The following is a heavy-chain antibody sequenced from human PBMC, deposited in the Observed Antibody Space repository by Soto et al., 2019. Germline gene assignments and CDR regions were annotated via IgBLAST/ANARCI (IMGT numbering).Heavy chain of an antibody. CDR3: ARGNYPYYFDY. V-gene: IGHV4-34*01. Sequence: SETLSLTCGVSGGSFSGYYWSWIRQPPGKGLEWIGDINHTGSTDYNPSLKSRVTISLDTSKNQFSLKLTSMTAADTAVYFCARGNYPYYFDYWGQGTLVTVSS. D-gene: IGHD1-7*01. CDR1: GGSFSGYY. CDR2: INHTGST. J-gene: IGHJ4*02.